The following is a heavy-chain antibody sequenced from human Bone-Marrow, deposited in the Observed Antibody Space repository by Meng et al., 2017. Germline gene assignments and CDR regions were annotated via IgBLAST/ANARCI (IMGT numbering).Heavy chain of an antibody. CDR1: GGSISSGDYY. CDR3: ARVLCSNNNCYSSDY. CDR2: IYHSGST. Sequence: QVQLQESGPGLVKPPQTLSLTCTVSGGSISSGDYYWNWIRQPPGKGLEWIGYIYHSGSTYYNPSLKSRVTISIDTSKNQFSLKLSSVTAADTAVYYCARVLCSNNNCYSSDYWGQGTLVTVSS. J-gene: IGHJ4*02. D-gene: IGHD2-2*01. V-gene: IGHV4-30-4*01.